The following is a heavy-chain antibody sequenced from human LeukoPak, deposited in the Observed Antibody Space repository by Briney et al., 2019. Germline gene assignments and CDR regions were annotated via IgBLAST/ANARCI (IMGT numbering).Heavy chain of an antibody. J-gene: IGHJ4*02. Sequence: PGGSLRLSCAASGFTFDDYAMHWVRQAPGKGLEWVSLISWDGGSTYYADSVKGRFTISRDNAKNTLFLQMNSLGAEDSAVYYCARGNFYSGSGSSPLDYWGQGTLVTVSS. V-gene: IGHV3-43D*03. CDR3: ARGNFYSGSGSSPLDY. CDR2: ISWDGGST. D-gene: IGHD3-10*01. CDR1: GFTFDDYA.